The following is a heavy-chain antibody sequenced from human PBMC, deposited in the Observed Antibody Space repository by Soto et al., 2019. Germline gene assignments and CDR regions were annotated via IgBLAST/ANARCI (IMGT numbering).Heavy chain of an antibody. CDR2: INAGNGNR. D-gene: IGHD6-19*01. CDR1: GYTFTSYG. CDR3: ARDLGGWTDY. Sequence: QVQLVQSGAEVKKPGASVKVSCKASGYTFTSYGMHWVRQAPGQRLEWMGWINAGNGNRKYSQKFQGRVTITRDTSARTAYMELSSLRTEDTTVYYCARDLGGWTDYWGQGTLVTVSS. J-gene: IGHJ4*02. V-gene: IGHV1-3*01.